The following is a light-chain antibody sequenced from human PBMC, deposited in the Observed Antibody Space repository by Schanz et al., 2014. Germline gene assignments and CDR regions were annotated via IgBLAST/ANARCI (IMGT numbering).Light chain of an antibody. CDR2: GAS. CDR3: QQYGNSPPT. CDR1: QSVSSSY. Sequence: EIVLTQSPDTLSSSPGERVTLSCRASQSVSSSYLAWYQQKPGQAPRVLIYGASSRATGIPDRFSGSGSGTDFTLTISRLQPEDFAVYFCQQYGNSPPTFGQGTRVEIK. J-gene: IGKJ1*01. V-gene: IGKV3-20*01.